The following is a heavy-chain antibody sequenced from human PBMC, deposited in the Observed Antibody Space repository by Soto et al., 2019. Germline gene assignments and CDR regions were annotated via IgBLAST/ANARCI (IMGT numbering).Heavy chain of an antibody. CDR2: ISGSGDNT. V-gene: IGHV3-23*01. CDR1: GFTFSIYA. CDR3: VYLFYDSSGYDAHFDY. J-gene: IGHJ4*02. D-gene: IGHD3-22*01. Sequence: EVQLLESGGGLVQPGGSLRLSCSASGFTFSIYAMTWVRQAPGKGLEWVSAISGSGDNTYYADSVKGRFSISRDNSKNTLYMQVNRLRAEDTAVYYCVYLFYDSSGYDAHFDYWGQGTLVTVSS.